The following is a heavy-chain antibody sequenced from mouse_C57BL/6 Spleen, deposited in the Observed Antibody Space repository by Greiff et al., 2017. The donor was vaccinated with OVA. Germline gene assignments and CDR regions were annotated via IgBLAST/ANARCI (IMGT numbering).Heavy chain of an antibody. CDR2: ISSGGDYI. CDR3: TRADYGNYYYAMDY. D-gene: IGHD2-1*01. CDR1: GFTFSSYA. V-gene: IGHV5-9-1*02. J-gene: IGHJ4*01. Sequence: EVMLVESGEGLVKPGGSLKLSCAASGFTFSSYAMSWVRQTPEKRLEWVAYISSGGDYIYYADTVKGRFTISRDNARNTLYLQMSSLKSEDTAMYYCTRADYGNYYYAMDYWGQGTSVTVSS.